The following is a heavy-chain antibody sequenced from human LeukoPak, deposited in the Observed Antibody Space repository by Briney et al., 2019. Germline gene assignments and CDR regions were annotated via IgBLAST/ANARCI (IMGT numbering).Heavy chain of an antibody. D-gene: IGHD5-12*01. Sequence: PSETLSLTCTVSGGSISSSSYDWGWIRQPPGKGLEWIGSIYYSGSTYYNPSLKSRVTISVDTSKNQFSLKLSSVTAADTAVYCCARQATTGSIDYWGQGTLVTVSS. J-gene: IGHJ4*02. CDR3: ARQATTGSIDY. V-gene: IGHV4-39*01. CDR1: GGSISSSSYD. CDR2: IYYSGST.